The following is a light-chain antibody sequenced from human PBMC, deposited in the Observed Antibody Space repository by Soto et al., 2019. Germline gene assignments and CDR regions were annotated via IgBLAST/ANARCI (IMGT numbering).Light chain of an antibody. V-gene: IGKV3-11*01. J-gene: IGKJ4*01. Sequence: EIVLTQSPATLSLSPGERATLSCRASQSVSRYLAWYQQKPGQAPRLLIYDTSKRATGISARFSGSGSGTDFTLTISFLQPDDFATYYCQQYYSTPLTFGGGTKVDI. CDR1: QSVSRY. CDR3: QQYYSTPLT. CDR2: DTS.